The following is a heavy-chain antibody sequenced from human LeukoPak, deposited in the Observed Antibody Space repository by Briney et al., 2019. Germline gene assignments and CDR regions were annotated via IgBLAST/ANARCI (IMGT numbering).Heavy chain of an antibody. D-gene: IGHD6-19*01. CDR3: AREIGSSGWYPGGTLDY. CDR1: GDSVSSNSAA. V-gene: IGHV6-1*01. CDR2: TYYRSKWYN. Sequence: SQTLSLTCAISGDSVSSNSAAWNWIRQSPSRGLEWLGRTYYRSKWYNDYAVSVKSRVTINPDTSKNQFSLQLNSVTPEDTAVYYCAREIGSSGWYPGGTLDYWGQGTLVTVSS. J-gene: IGHJ4*02.